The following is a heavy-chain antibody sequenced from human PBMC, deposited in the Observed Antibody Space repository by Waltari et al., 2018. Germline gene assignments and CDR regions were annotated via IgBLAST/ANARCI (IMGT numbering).Heavy chain of an antibody. Sequence: EVHMVESGGGLVQPGGSLRLSWAASGVTLSRSWILWVRQAPGKGLMWVSRINNDGSSTVDADSVKGRFTISRDDAKNTVSLQMNNLSAEDTALYYCARAGLLGAFDVWGQGTMVTVSS. CDR1: GVTLSRSW. J-gene: IGHJ3*01. V-gene: IGHV3-74*03. CDR2: INNDGSST. D-gene: IGHD2-15*01. CDR3: ARAGLLGAFDV.